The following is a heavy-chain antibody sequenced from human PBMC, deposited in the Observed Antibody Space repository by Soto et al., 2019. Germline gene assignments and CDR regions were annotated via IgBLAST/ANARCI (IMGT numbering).Heavy chain of an antibody. CDR2: IYYSGST. V-gene: IGHV4-31*03. D-gene: IGHD5-18*01. CDR3: ARGVGGYSYGYRAYGMDV. CDR1: GGSISSGGYY. Sequence: PSETLSLTCTVSGGSISSGGYYWSWIRQHPGKGLEWIGYIYYSGSTYYNPSLKSRVTISVDTSKNQFSLKLSSVTAADTAVYYCARGVGGYSYGYRAYGMDVWGQGTTVTVSS. J-gene: IGHJ6*02.